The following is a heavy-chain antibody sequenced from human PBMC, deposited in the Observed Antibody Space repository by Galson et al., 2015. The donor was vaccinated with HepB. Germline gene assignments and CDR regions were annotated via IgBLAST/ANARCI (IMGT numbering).Heavy chain of an antibody. J-gene: IGHJ4*02. Sequence: SLRLSCAASGFTFSSYAMSWVRQAPGKGLEWVSAISGSGGSTYYADSVKGRFTISRDNSKNTLYLQMNSLRAEDTAVYYCAKSRRVILDYFDYWGQGTLVTVSS. CDR2: ISGSGGST. V-gene: IGHV3-23*01. D-gene: IGHD3-22*01. CDR3: AKSRRVILDYFDY. CDR1: GFTFSSYA.